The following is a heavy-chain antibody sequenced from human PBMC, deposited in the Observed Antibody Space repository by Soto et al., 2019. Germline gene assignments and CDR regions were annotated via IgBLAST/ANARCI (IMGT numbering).Heavy chain of an antibody. J-gene: IGHJ5*02. Sequence: QVQLVQSGTEVKKPGSSAKVSCKASGGTFSNYVISWVRQAPGQGLEWMGGIIPLFGTTDYAKKFQGRVTMTTDTSTSTAYMELRSLRSDDTAVYYCARDQSGRWFDPWGQGTLVTVSS. CDR1: GGTFSNYV. CDR2: IIPLFGTT. CDR3: ARDQSGRWFDP. D-gene: IGHD1-26*01. V-gene: IGHV1-69*06.